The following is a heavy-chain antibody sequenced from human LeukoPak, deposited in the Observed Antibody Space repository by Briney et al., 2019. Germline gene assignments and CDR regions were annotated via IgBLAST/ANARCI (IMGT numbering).Heavy chain of an antibody. CDR3: AREGYSYGYGFDY. CDR2: INAGNGNA. CDR1: GYTFTSYA. Sequence: ASVKVSCKASGYTFTSYAMHWVRQAPGQRLEWMGWINAGNGNAKYSQKFQGRVTITRDTSASTAYMELSSLRFEDTAVYYCAREGYSYGYGFDYWGQGTLVTVSS. V-gene: IGHV1-3*01. D-gene: IGHD5-18*01. J-gene: IGHJ4*02.